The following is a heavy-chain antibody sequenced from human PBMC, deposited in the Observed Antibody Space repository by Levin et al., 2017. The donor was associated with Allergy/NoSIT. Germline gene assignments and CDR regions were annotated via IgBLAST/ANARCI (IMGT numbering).Heavy chain of an antibody. CDR3: ARDFMYYYDSSGQVVDAFDI. D-gene: IGHD3-22*01. Sequence: GGSLRLSCAASGFTFSSYSMNWVRQAPGKGLEWVSYISSSSSTIYYADSVKGRFTISRDNAKNSLYLQMNSLRDEDTAVYYCARDFMYYYDSSGQVVDAFDIWGQGTMVTVSS. J-gene: IGHJ3*02. CDR1: GFTFSSYS. CDR2: ISSSSSTI. V-gene: IGHV3-48*02.